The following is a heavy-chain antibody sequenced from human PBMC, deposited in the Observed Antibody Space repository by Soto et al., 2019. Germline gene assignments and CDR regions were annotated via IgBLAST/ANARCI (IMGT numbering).Heavy chain of an antibody. D-gene: IGHD2-2*01. J-gene: IGHJ4*02. CDR2: ISSSSSYI. CDR1: GFTFSNYN. V-gene: IGHV3-21*01. CDR3: ARGYCSGTSCYPFYFDY. Sequence: PGGSLRLSCAASGFTFSNYNMNLIRQAQGKGLEWVSSISSSSSYIYYADSVKGRFTISRDNAKNSLYLQMNSLRAEDTAVYYCARGYCSGTSCYPFYFDYWGQGTLVTVSS.